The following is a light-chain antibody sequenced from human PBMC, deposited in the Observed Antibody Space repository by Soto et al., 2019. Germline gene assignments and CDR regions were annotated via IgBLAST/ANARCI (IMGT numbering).Light chain of an antibody. CDR1: SSDVVGYNY. J-gene: IGLJ1*01. CDR3: SSYTSSSTLLYV. V-gene: IGLV2-14*01. CDR2: DVS. Sequence: QSALTQPASVSGSPGQSITISCTGTSSDVVGYNYVSWYQQHPGKAPKLMIYDVSNRPSGVSNRFSGSKSGNTASLTISGLQAEDEADYYCSSYTSSSTLLYVFVTGTKVTVL.